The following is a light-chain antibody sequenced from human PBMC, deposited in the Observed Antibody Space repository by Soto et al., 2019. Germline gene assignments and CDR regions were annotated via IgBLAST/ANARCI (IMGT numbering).Light chain of an antibody. CDR3: QQYYSYPST. CDR2: AAS. CDR1: QGISSY. V-gene: IGKV1-8*01. Sequence: AIRMTQSPSSLSASTGDRVTLTCRASQGISSYLAWYQQKPGKAPKLLIYAASTLQSGVPSRFSGSGSGTDFTLTISCLQSEDFATYYCQQYYSYPSTFGPGTKVDIK. J-gene: IGKJ3*01.